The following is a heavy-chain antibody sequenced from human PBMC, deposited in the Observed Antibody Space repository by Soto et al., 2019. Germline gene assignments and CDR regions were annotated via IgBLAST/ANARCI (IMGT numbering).Heavy chain of an antibody. CDR3: AHRGAVAGNDAFDV. Sequence: QITLKESGPTLVKPTQTLTLTCTFSGFSLSTSGVGVGWIRQPPGKALEWLAPIYWDDDKRYSPSLKSRLTITKDTSKNQVVLTMTNMNPVDTATYYCAHRGAVAGNDAFDVWCQGTMVTVSS. D-gene: IGHD6-19*01. CDR2: IYWDDDK. CDR1: GFSLSTSGVG. V-gene: IGHV2-5*02. J-gene: IGHJ3*01.